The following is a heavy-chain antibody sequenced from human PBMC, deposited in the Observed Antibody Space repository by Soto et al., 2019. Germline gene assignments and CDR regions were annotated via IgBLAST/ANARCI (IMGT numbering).Heavy chain of an antibody. J-gene: IGHJ1*01. CDR1: GYTFTGYY. CDR3: ARDARRIAAAGTQYFQH. V-gene: IGHV1-2*02. CDR2: INPNSGGT. Sequence: GASVKVSCKASGYTFTGYYIPWVRPAPGQGREWLGWINPNSGGTNYAQKFQGRVTMARDTSISTAYMELRRLRSDHTAVYYCARDARRIAAAGTQYFQHWGQGPLVNVSS. D-gene: IGHD6-13*01.